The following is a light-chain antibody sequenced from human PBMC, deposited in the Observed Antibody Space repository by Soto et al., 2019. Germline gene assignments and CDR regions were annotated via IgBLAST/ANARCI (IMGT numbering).Light chain of an antibody. Sequence: EIMMTHSPAPLSVSPGERATLSCRASQTISSYLAWYQQKPGQSPRLLIYGASTRATGIPARFSGSGSETEFTLTVSSLQSEDFAVYYCQQYETWPITFGQGTRLEIK. CDR1: QTISSY. V-gene: IGKV3-15*01. J-gene: IGKJ5*01. CDR3: QQYETWPIT. CDR2: GAS.